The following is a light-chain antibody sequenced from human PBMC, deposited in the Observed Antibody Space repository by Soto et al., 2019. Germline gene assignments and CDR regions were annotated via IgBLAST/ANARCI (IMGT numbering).Light chain of an antibody. CDR3: QQFHRSAIA. CDR2: DAS. CDR1: QVIRSA. Sequence: ALQLTQTPSSLSASVGDRVSMTCRASQVIRSALSWYQQKPGNPPALLIYDASTLEVGVPSRFRGSGSGTPFTRSIINVQPEDFATDDCQQFHRSAIAFGQGTRLEIK. J-gene: IGKJ5*01. V-gene: IGKV1-13*02.